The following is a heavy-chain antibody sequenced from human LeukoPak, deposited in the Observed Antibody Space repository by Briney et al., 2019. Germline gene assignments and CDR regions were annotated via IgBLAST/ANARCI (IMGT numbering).Heavy chain of an antibody. D-gene: IGHD5-18*01. J-gene: IGHJ4*02. V-gene: IGHV4-30-2*01. Sequence: SETLSLTCAVSGGSISSGGYSWSWFRQPPGKGLEWIGYIYHNGNTYYSPSLKSRVTIPVDRSKNQLSLKLSSVTAADTAMYYCASGGYSYGFDYWGQGTLVTVSS. CDR2: IYHNGNT. CDR1: GGSISSGGYS. CDR3: ASGGYSYGFDY.